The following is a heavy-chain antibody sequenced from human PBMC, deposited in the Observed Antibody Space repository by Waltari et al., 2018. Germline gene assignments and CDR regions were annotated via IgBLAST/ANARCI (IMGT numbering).Heavy chain of an antibody. CDR1: GFTVSSNY. D-gene: IGHD2-8*01. V-gene: IGHV3-53*01. J-gene: IGHJ3*02. CDR3: ARALIGWGVAFDI. Sequence: EVQLVESGGGLIQPGGSLRLSCAASGFTVSSNYMSWVRQAPGKGLEWVSVIYSGGSTYYADSVKGRFTISRDNSKNTLYLQMNSLRAEDTAVYYCARALIGWGVAFDIWGQGTMVIVSS. CDR2: IYSGGST.